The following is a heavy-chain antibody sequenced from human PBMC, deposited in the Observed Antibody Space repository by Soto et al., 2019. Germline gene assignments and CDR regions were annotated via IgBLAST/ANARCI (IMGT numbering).Heavy chain of an antibody. V-gene: IGHV4-31*03. CDR1: GGSISSGGYY. Sequence: PSETLSLTCTVSGGSISSGGYYWSWIRQHPGKGLEWIGYIYYSGSTYYNPPLKSRVTISVDTSKNRFSLKLSSVTAADTAVYYCARNALNDYGDFEYFQHWGQGTLVTVSS. CDR3: ARNALNDYGDFEYFQH. J-gene: IGHJ1*01. CDR2: IYYSGST. D-gene: IGHD4-17*01.